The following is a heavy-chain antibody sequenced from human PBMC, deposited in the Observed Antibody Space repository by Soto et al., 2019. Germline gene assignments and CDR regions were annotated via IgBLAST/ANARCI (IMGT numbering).Heavy chain of an antibody. D-gene: IGHD2-15*01. Sequence: QVQLVQSGAEVKKPGSSVKVSCKASGGTFNYYTFSWVRQAPGQGLEWMGRIVPTLGIGQVAQKFQGRVTFTADKSTSTAYMEVTSLRSEDTALYYCARGMVVVAARDSGAFDIWGQGTMVSVSS. V-gene: IGHV1-69*02. CDR1: GGTFNYYT. CDR3: ARGMVVVAARDSGAFDI. J-gene: IGHJ3*02. CDR2: IVPTLGIG.